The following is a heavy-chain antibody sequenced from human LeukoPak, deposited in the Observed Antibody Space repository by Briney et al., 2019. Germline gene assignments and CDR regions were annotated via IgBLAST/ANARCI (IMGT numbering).Heavy chain of an antibody. D-gene: IGHD2-15*01. J-gene: IGHJ4*02. CDR1: GGSFSGYY. CDR3: ARGVYCSGGNCYLPLDS. CDR2: INHSGST. Sequence: KPSETLSLTCAVYGGSFSGYYWSWIRQPPGKGLEWIGEINHSGSTNYSPSLQSRVTISVDTSKNQFSLKLSSVTAADTAAYYCARGVYCSGGNCYLPLDSWGQGTLVTVSS. V-gene: IGHV4-34*01.